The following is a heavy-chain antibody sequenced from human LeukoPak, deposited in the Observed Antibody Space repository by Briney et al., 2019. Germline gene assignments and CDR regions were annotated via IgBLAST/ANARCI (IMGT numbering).Heavy chain of an antibody. CDR1: GFTVSSTH. CDR2: TYTGGNS. J-gene: IGHJ3*02. CDR3: ARGGRGSAAVVAPRSFDI. D-gene: IGHD3-22*01. V-gene: IGHV3-53*01. Sequence: GGSLRLSCAASGFTVSSTHMVWVRQAPGKGLEWVSVTYTGGNSYYAGSVKGRFIISRDISKNTLYLQMISLRAEDSALYYCARGGRGSAAVVAPRSFDIWGQGTMVTVSS.